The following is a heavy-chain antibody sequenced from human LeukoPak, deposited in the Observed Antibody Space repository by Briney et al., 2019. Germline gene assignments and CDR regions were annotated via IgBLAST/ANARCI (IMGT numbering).Heavy chain of an antibody. J-gene: IGHJ4*02. CDR1: GYNFDKFG. CDR2: INTHNGNT. D-gene: IGHD6-13*01. CDR3: ARDAPQHLKRYDY. V-gene: IGHV1-18*01. Sequence: ASVNVSCKASGYNFDKFGIAWVRQAPGQGLEWMGWINTHNGNTKYAQQYHGRVTMTTVTSTSTVYMELRSLTSDDTGVYFSARDAPQHLKRYDYWGQGTQVTVSS.